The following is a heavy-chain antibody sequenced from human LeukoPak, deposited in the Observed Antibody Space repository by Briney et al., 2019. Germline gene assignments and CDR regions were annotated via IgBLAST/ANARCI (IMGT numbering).Heavy chain of an antibody. V-gene: IGHV4-39*01. J-gene: IGHJ6*02. D-gene: IGHD3-3*01. CDR2: SFYSGYT. Sequence: SETLSLTCTVSGGSISSRSHYWGWIRQPPGTGLEWIGTSFYSGYTYYNPSLKSRVTISVDTSKNQFSLKLDSMTAADTAVYYCARHSGALFGPKDVWGQGTTVIVTS. CDR1: GGSISSRSHY. CDR3: ARHSGALFGPKDV.